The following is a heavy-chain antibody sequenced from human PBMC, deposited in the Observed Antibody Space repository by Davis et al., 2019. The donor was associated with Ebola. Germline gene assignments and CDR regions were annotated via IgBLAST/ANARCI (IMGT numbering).Heavy chain of an antibody. D-gene: IGHD2-2*02. V-gene: IGHV4-39*01. CDR3: ARNEYCSSTSCYIHATFDY. J-gene: IGHJ4*02. CDR2: IYYSGST. CDR1: GGSISSSSYY. Sequence: PSETLSLTCTVSGGSISSSSYYWGWIRQPPGKGLEWIGSIYYSGSTYYNPSLKSRVTISVDTSKNQFSLKVSSVTAADTAVYYCARNEYCSSTSCYIHATFDYWGQGTLVTVSS.